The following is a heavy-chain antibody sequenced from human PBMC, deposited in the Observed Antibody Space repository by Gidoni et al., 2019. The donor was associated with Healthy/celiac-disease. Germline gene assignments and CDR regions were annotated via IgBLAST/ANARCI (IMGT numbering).Heavy chain of an antibody. J-gene: IGHJ4*02. D-gene: IGHD1-7*01. CDR2: ISYDGSNK. Sequence: QVQLVESGGGVVQPGRSLRLSCAASGFTFRSYAMHWVRQAPGKGLEWVAVISYDGSNKYYADSVKGRFTISRDNSKNTLYLQMNSLRAEDTAVYYCARDVYNWNYVGGQFLYDYWGQGTLVTVSS. CDR3: ARDVYNWNYVGGQFLYDY. V-gene: IGHV3-30-3*01. CDR1: GFTFRSYA.